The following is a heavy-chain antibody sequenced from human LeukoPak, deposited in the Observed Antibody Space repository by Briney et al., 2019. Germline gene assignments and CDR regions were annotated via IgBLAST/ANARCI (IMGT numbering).Heavy chain of an antibody. CDR1: GLTVSSY. CDR3: AKDRGELLWFGSLDY. CDR2: IYTGGST. D-gene: IGHD3-10*01. Sequence: GGSLRLSCAASGLTVSSYMSWVRQAPGKGLECVSVIYTGGSTYYAESVKGRFTISRDNSKNTLYLQMNSLRVEDTAIYYCAKDRGELLWFGSLDYWGQGTLVTVSS. J-gene: IGHJ4*02. V-gene: IGHV3-53*01.